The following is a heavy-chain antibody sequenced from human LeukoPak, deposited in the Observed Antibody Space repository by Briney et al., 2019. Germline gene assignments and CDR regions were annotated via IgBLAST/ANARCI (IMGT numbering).Heavy chain of an antibody. CDR1: GFTFSSYA. CDR3: ARVLRYCSGGNCYSGGLGYMDV. Sequence: GGSLRLSCASSGFTFSSYAMSWVRQAPGKGLEWVSAISGSGGSTYYADSVKGRFTISRDNAKNSLFLQMNSLRAEDTAVYYCARVLRYCSGGNCYSGGLGYMDVWGKGTTVTISS. V-gene: IGHV3-23*01. CDR2: ISGSGGST. D-gene: IGHD2-15*01. J-gene: IGHJ6*03.